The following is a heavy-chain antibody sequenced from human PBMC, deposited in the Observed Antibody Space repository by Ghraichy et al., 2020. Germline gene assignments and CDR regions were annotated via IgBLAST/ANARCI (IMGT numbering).Heavy chain of an antibody. V-gene: IGHV4-4*07. CDR1: GGFFSGFY. D-gene: IGHD1-1*01. CDR3: ARDNFDGATGHVDYFDY. Sequence: SETLSLTCTVSGGFFSGFYWSWIRRPAGKGLEWIGRIYSSGKTNYNASLQSRVTMSLDTSKNQFFLNVRSVTAADTAVYYCARDNFDGATGHVDYFDYWGQGILVTVSS. J-gene: IGHJ4*02. CDR2: IYSSGKT.